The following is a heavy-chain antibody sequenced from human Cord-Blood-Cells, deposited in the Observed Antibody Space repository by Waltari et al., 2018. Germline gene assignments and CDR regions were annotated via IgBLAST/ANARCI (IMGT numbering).Heavy chain of an antibody. J-gene: IGHJ4*02. CDR3: ARTRANYYGSGSYDFDY. CDR2: IIPIFGTA. CDR1: GGTFSSYA. Sequence: QVQLVQSGAEVKKPGSSVPVSCKASGGTFSSYARSWVRQAPGQGLEWMGGIIPIFGTANYAQKFQGRVTITADESTSTAYMELSSLRSEDTAVYYCARTRANYYGSGSYDFDYWGQGTLVTVSS. D-gene: IGHD3-10*01. V-gene: IGHV1-69*01.